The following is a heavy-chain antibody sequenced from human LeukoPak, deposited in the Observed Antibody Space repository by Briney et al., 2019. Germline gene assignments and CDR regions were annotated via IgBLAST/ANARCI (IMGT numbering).Heavy chain of an antibody. Sequence: PGGSLRLSCAASGFIFSSYAMSWARQALGKGLEWVSGISVSGGSTYYADSVKGRFTISRDNSKNTLYLQMNSLRAEDTAVYYCAKYSYGYSLHYFDYWGQGTLVTVSS. D-gene: IGHD5-18*01. CDR3: AKYSYGYSLHYFDY. CDR2: ISVSGGST. J-gene: IGHJ4*02. CDR1: GFIFSSYA. V-gene: IGHV3-23*01.